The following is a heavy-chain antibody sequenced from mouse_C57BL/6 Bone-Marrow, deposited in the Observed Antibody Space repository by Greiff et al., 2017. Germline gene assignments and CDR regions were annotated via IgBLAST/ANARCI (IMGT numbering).Heavy chain of an antibody. CDR1: GYTFTSYW. J-gene: IGHJ3*01. V-gene: IGHV1-64*01. CDR2: IHPNSGST. Sequence: QVQLQQPGAELVKPGASVSLSCKASGYTFTSYWMHWVKQRPGQGLVWIGMIHPNSGSTNYNEKFKSKATLTVDKSSSTAYMQLSSLTSEDSAVYYCARMDYDGPWFAYWGQGTLVTVSA. D-gene: IGHD2-3*01. CDR3: ARMDYDGPWFAY.